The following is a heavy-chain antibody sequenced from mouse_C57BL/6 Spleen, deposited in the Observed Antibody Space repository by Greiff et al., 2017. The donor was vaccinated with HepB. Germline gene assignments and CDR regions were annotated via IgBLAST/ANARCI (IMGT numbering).Heavy chain of an antibody. Sequence: QVQLKQSGAELMKPGASVKLSCKATGYTFTGYWIEWVKQRPGHGLEWIGEILPGSGSTNYNEKFKGKATFTADTSSNTAYMQLSSLTTEDSAIYYGASRPPTVERDFDYWGQGTTLTVSS. D-gene: IGHD1-1*01. CDR2: ILPGSGST. CDR3: ASRPPTVERDFDY. V-gene: IGHV1-9*01. J-gene: IGHJ2*01. CDR1: GYTFTGYW.